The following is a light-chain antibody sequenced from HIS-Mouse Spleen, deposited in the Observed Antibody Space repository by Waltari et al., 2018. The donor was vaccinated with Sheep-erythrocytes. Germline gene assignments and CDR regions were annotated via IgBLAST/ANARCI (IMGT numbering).Light chain of an antibody. CDR3: SSYTSSSTVV. V-gene: IGLV2-14*01. Sequence: QSALTQPASVSGSPGQSITISCTGTSSDVGGYNYVSWYHQHPGKAPNLMIYEVRNRPSGVSNRFSGSKSGNTASLTISGLQAEDEADYYCSSYTSSSTVVFGGGTKLTVL. CDR1: SSDVGGYNY. J-gene: IGLJ2*01. CDR2: EVR.